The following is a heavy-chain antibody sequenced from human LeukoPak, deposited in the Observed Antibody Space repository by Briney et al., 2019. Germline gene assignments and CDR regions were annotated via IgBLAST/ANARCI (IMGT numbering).Heavy chain of an antibody. Sequence: GGSLRLSCPAYGFNFSNYGMHWVRQAPRKGLEWVAVIWYDGSNKYYAESVKGRFTISRDNSKNTLYLQMNSLRAEDTAVYYCANKFDYWGQGTLVTVSS. CDR1: GFNFSNYG. V-gene: IGHV3-33*06. J-gene: IGHJ4*02. CDR3: ANKFDY. CDR2: IWYDGSNK.